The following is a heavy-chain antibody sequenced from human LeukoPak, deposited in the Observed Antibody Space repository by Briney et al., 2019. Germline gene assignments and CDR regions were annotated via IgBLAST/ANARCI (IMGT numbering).Heavy chain of an antibody. Sequence: SGTLSLTCTVSGGSISSSSYYWGWIRQPPGKGLEWIGSIYYSGSTYYNPSLKSRVTISVDTSKNQFSLKLSSVTAADTAVYYCARDCTNGVCLADYWGQGTLVTVSS. CDR1: GGSISSSSYY. V-gene: IGHV4-39*02. D-gene: IGHD2-8*01. CDR2: IYYSGST. CDR3: ARDCTNGVCLADY. J-gene: IGHJ4*02.